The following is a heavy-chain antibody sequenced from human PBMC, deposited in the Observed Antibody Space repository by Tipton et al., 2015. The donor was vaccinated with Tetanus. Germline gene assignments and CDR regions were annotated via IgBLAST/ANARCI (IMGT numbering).Heavy chain of an antibody. CDR1: GFTFDDYA. CDR3: ARDRDGDYAAFDY. Sequence: RSLRLSCAASGFTFDDYAMHWVRQAPGKGLEWVSGITWTSGSIRYADSVKGRFTISRDNAKNSLYLQMNSLRAEDTAVYYCARDRDGDYAAFDYWGQGTLVTVSS. V-gene: IGHV3-9*01. J-gene: IGHJ4*02. D-gene: IGHD4-17*01. CDR2: ITWTSGSI.